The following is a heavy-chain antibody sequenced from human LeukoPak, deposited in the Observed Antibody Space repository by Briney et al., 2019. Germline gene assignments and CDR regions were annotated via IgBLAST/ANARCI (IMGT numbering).Heavy chain of an antibody. CDR1: GFTFSSYG. J-gene: IGHJ4*02. CDR2: IWYDGSNK. Sequence: GRSLRLSCAASGFTFSSYGMHWVRQAPGKGLEWVAVIWYDGSNKYYADSVKGRFTISRDNSKNTLYLQMNSPRAEDTAVYYCARGSDYDYVWGSYRPENFDYWGQGTLVTVSS. CDR3: ARGSDYDYVWGSYRPENFDY. D-gene: IGHD3-16*02. V-gene: IGHV3-33*01.